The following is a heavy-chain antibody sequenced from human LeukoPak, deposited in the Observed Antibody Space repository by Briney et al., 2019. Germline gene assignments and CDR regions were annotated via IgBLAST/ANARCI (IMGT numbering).Heavy chain of an antibody. CDR2: INHSGST. D-gene: IGHD6-19*01. Sequence: SETLSLTCAVYGSFSGYYWSWIRQPPGKGLAWIGEINHSGSTNYNPSLKSRVTISLDTSKNQFSLKLSSVTAADTAVYYCARRIAVAGYFDYWGQGTLVTVSS. CDR1: GSFSGYY. J-gene: IGHJ4*02. CDR3: ARRIAVAGYFDY. V-gene: IGHV4-34*01.